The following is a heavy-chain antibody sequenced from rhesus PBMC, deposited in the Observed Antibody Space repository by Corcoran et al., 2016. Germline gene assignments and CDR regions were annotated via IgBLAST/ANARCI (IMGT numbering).Heavy chain of an antibody. CDR1: GGSISTHP. Sequence: QLPLPGSGPRLVTFSHTLSLTCAVSGGSISTHPCLCFPPHPWTGLVWSGRMFGGSGTSDYNPTHKSSVTFTTETTNNQFSLRLSSVTDADTVVYDCARGCGYSGCPLVNIDYWGQGVLVTVSS. CDR2: MFGGSGTS. J-gene: IGHJ4*01. V-gene: IGHV4-173*01. CDR3: ARGCGYSGCPLVNIDY. D-gene: IGHD2-33*01.